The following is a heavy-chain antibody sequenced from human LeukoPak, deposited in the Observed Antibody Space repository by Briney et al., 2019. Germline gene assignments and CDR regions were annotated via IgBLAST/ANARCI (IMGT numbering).Heavy chain of an antibody. V-gene: IGHV4-34*01. CDR3: ARTPGLILKFGYYMDV. CDR2: IYHSGST. Sequence: GSLRLSCAASGLTFINFGMTWIRQPPGKGLEWIGSIYHSGSTNYNPSLKSRVTISVDKSKNQFSLKLSSVTAADTAVYYCARTPGLILKFGYYMDVWGKGTTVTVSS. J-gene: IGHJ6*03. CDR1: GLTFINFG. D-gene: IGHD3-10*01.